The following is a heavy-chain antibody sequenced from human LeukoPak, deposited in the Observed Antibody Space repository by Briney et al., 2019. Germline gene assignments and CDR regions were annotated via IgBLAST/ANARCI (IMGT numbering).Heavy chain of an antibody. CDR3: ARLVWLGESPGSWFDS. CDR1: GGSMTSHF. CDR2: VHYSGST. J-gene: IGHJ5*01. D-gene: IGHD3-10*01. V-gene: IGHV4-59*11. Sequence: PSETLFLTCSVSGGSMTSHFWSWIRQPPGKGLEWIGYVHYSGSTNYNPSLKSRVTISPDTSKNQLFLKLNSVTAADTAVYYCARLVWLGESPGSWFDSWGQGTLVTVSS.